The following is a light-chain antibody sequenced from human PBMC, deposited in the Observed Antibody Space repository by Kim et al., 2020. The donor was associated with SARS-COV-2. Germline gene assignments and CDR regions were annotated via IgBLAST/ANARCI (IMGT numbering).Light chain of an antibody. CDR2: GKN. V-gene: IGLV3-19*01. J-gene: IGLJ2*01. CDR1: SLRSYY. CDR3: NSRDSSGNHLVV. Sequence: SELPQDPAVSVALGQTVRITCQGDSLRSYYASWYQQKPGQAPVLVIYGKNNRPSGIPDRFSGSSSGNTASLTITGAQAEDEADYYCNSRDSSGNHLVVF.